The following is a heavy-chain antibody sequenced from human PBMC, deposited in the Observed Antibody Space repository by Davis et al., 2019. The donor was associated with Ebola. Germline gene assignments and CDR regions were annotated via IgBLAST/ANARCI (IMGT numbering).Heavy chain of an antibody. Sequence: PSETLSLTCTVSGDSIISPNYYWGWIRQPPGKGLEWIGSIYYSGSAYYNPSLKSRVTISVDTSKNQFSLKLSSVTAADTAVYYCARGLLGVLRRDYYYYGMDVWGQGTTVTVSS. D-gene: IGHD4/OR15-4a*01. J-gene: IGHJ6*02. CDR2: IYYSGSA. CDR3: ARGLLGVLRRDYYYYGMDV. CDR1: GDSIISPNYY. V-gene: IGHV4-39*07.